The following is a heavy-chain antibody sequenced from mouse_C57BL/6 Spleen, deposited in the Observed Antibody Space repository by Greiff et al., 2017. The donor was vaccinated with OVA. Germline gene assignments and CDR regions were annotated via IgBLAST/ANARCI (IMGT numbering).Heavy chain of an antibody. CDR3: ASGDYYVYDDD. J-gene: IGHJ2*01. CDR2: IYPGDGDT. D-gene: IGHD2-14*01. V-gene: IGHV1-82*01. CDR1: GYAFSSSW. Sequence: QVQLQQSGPELVKPGASVKISCKASGYAFSSSWMNWVKQRPGKGLEWIGRIYPGDGDTNYNGKFKGKATLTADKSSSTAYMQLSSLTSEDSAVYFCASGDYYVYDDDWGQGTTLTVSS.